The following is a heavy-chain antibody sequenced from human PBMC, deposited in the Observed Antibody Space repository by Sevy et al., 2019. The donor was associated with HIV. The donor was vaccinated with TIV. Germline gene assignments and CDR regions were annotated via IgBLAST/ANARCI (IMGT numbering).Heavy chain of an antibody. CDR1: GFTFSYYD. J-gene: IGHJ4*02. CDR3: ARKSVSYSHFDY. V-gene: IGHV3-13*01. Sequence: GESLKISCAASGFTFSYYDMHWVRQPTGKGLEWVSGFGIAGDTYYSDSVKGRFTISRENATNSLYLQMNSLRAGDTAVYYCARKSVSYSHFDYWGQGTLVTVSS. D-gene: IGHD1-26*01. CDR2: FGIAGDT.